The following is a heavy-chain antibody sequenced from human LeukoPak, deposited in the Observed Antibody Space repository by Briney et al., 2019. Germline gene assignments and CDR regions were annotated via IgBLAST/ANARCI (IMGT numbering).Heavy chain of an antibody. CDR3: ERHREYGDYVRAYYFDY. J-gene: IGHJ4*02. Sequence: PSETLSLTCTVSGVSISSSSYYWGWIRQPPGKGLEWIGSIYYSGSTYYNPSLKSRVSISVDTSKNQLSLKLSSVTAADTAVYYCERHREYGDYVRAYYFDYWGQGTLVTVSS. CDR1: GVSISSSSYY. D-gene: IGHD4-17*01. CDR2: IYYSGST. V-gene: IGHV4-39*01.